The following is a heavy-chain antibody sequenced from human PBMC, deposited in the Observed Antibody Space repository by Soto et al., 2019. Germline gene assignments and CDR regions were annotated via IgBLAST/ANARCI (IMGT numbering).Heavy chain of an antibody. CDR2: IIPIFGTA. CDR1: GGTFSSYA. CDR3: ARDPTIENYYDSSGYAFDI. D-gene: IGHD3-22*01. J-gene: IGHJ3*02. Sequence: ASVKVSCKASGGTFSSYAISWVRQAPGQGLEWMGGIIPIFGTANYAQKFQGRVTITADESTSTAYMELSSLRSEDTAVYYCARDPTIENYYDSSGYAFDIWGQGTMVTVSS. V-gene: IGHV1-69*13.